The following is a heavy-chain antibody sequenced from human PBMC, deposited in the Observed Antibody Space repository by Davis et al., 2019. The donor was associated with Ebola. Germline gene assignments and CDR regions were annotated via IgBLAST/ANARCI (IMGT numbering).Heavy chain of an antibody. Sequence: MPSETLSFTCTVSGGPISSDDYYWSWSRQPPGKGLEWSGYIYYSGSTYYNPSLKSRVTISVDTSKNQFSLKLSSVTAADTAVYYCARRRDGYNYDYGMDVWGQGTTVTVSS. J-gene: IGHJ6*02. CDR3: ARRRDGYNYDYGMDV. CDR1: GGPISSDDYY. V-gene: IGHV4-30-4*01. CDR2: IYYSGST. D-gene: IGHD5-24*01.